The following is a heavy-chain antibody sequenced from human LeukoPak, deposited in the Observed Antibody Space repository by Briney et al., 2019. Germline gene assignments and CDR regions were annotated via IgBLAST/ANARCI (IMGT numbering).Heavy chain of an antibody. CDR2: ISAYNGNT. D-gene: IGHD5-24*01. CDR1: GYTFTSYG. CDR3: ARGLQENLAWLQAFSAFDI. J-gene: IGHJ3*02. V-gene: IGHV1-18*01. Sequence: ASVKVSCKASGYTFTSYGISWVRQAPGQGLEWMGWISAYNGNTNNAQKFQGRVTMTTDTSTRTSYMELRSLRSDDTAVYYCARGLQENLAWLQAFSAFDIWGQGTMVTISS.